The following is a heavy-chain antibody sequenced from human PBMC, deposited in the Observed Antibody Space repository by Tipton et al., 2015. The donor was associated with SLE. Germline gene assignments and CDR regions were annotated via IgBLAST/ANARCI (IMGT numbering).Heavy chain of an antibody. J-gene: IGHJ4*02. Sequence: QLVQSGPEVKKPGASVKVSCKASGGTFSSYTISWVRQAPGQGLEWMGRIIPILGIANYAQKFQGRVTITADKSTSTAYMELRSLRSDDTAVYYCARERGGYCSGGSCPDYWGQGTLVTVSS. CDR2: IIPILGIA. CDR3: ARERGGYCSGGSCPDY. D-gene: IGHD2-15*01. CDR1: GGTFSSYT. V-gene: IGHV1-69*09.